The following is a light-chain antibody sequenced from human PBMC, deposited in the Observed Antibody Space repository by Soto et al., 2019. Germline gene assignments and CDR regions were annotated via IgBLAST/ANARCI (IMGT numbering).Light chain of an antibody. CDR2: GAS. CDR1: QSVSSSY. V-gene: IGKV3-20*01. Sequence: EIVLTQSPGTLSLSPGERATLSCRASQSVSSSYLAWYQQTPGQAPRLLIYGASSMATGVPDRFSGSGSGTDFTLTISRLEPEDFAVYYCQQYGSSPWTFGQGTKVEIK. J-gene: IGKJ1*01. CDR3: QQYGSSPWT.